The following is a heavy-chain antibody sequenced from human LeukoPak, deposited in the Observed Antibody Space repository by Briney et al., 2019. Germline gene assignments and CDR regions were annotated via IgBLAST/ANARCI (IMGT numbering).Heavy chain of an antibody. V-gene: IGHV4-34*01. CDR2: INHSGST. J-gene: IGHJ4*02. CDR1: GGSFSGYY. Sequence: SETLSLTCAVYGGSFSGYYWSWIRQPPGKGLEWIGEINHSGSTNYNPSLKSRVTISVDTSKNQFSLKLSSVTAADTAVYYCARSIDDFWSGLVNYWGQGTLVTVPS. CDR3: ARSIDDFWSGLVNY. D-gene: IGHD3-3*01.